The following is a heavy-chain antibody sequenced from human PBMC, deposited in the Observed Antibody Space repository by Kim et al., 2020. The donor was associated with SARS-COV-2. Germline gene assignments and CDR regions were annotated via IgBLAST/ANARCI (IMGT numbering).Heavy chain of an antibody. CDR1: GFTSSGSA. D-gene: IGHD6-13*01. V-gene: IGHV3-73*01. J-gene: IGHJ4*02. CDR2: IRSKANSYAT. CDR3: TSHMDSSSWYWGFLNDY. Sequence: GGSLRLSCAASGFTSSGSAMHWVRQASGKGREWVGRIRSKANSYATAYAASVKGRFTISRDHSKNTAYLQMNNLKTEDTAVYYCTSHMDSSSWYWGFLNDYWGQGTLVTVSS.